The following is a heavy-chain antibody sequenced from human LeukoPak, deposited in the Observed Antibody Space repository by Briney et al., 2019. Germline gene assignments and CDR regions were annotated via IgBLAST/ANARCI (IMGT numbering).Heavy chain of an antibody. D-gene: IGHD3-22*01. Sequence: GESLKISCRVSGHSFTSPWVGWVRQMPGKGLEWMGIIYVADSDTKYSPSFEGQVTISADKSIRTAYLQWSSLKASDTAMYYCASALYYSSAFYDYWGQGTLVTVSS. V-gene: IGHV5-51*01. CDR2: IYVADSDT. CDR3: ASALYYSSAFYDY. J-gene: IGHJ4*02. CDR1: GHSFTSPW.